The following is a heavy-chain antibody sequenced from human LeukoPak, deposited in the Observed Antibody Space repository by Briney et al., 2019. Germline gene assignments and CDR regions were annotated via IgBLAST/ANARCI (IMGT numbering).Heavy chain of an antibody. CDR1: GYSFTSYW. D-gene: IGHD3-10*01. CDR2: IYPGDYDT. CDR3: ATYAGSYCNYFQH. Sequence: ESFKIPCKGSGYSFTSYWIGWWRQMPGKGLEGMGIIYPGDYDTRYRPSFQGQVAISADKSISSAYMQWSSLKASDTAMYFCATYAGSYCNYFQHWGQGTLVTVSA. V-gene: IGHV5-51*01. J-gene: IGHJ1*01.